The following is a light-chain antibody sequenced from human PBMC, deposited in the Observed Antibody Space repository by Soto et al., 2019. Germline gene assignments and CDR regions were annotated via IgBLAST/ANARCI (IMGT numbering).Light chain of an antibody. Sequence: EIVLTQSPATLSWSTGEIETLSCKASQSVSSYLAWYQQKPGQAPRLLIYDASNRATGIPARFSGSWSGTDFTLTISSLEDEEFAVYYCQQRSNWPPTFGQGNKLEIK. CDR1: QSVSSY. V-gene: IGKV3-11*01. CDR2: DAS. J-gene: IGKJ2*01. CDR3: QQRSNWPPT.